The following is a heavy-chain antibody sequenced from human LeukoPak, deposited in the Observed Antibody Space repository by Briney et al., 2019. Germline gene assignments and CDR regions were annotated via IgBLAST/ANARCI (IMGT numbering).Heavy chain of an antibody. Sequence: HPGRSLRLSCAASGFTFDDYAMHWVRQAPGKGLEWVSGISWNSGSIGYADSVKGRFTISRGNAKNSLYLQMNSLRAEDTALYYCAKDEIAAAGPKTLFDYWGQGTLVTVSS. V-gene: IGHV3-9*01. D-gene: IGHD6-13*01. CDR3: AKDEIAAAGPKTLFDY. CDR1: GFTFDDYA. CDR2: ISWNSGSI. J-gene: IGHJ4*02.